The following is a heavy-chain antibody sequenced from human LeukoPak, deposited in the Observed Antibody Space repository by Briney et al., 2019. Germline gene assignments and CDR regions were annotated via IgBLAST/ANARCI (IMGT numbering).Heavy chain of an antibody. CDR1: GFTFSDYS. V-gene: IGHV3-48*04. D-gene: IGHD6-13*01. CDR2: ISSSGSTI. J-gene: IGHJ3*02. Sequence: SGGSLRLSCAASGFTFSDYSMNWVRQAPGKGLEWVSYISSSGSTIYYADSVKGRFTISRDNAKNSLYLQMNSLRAEDTAVYYCARVRAAAGDAFDIWGQGTMVTVSS. CDR3: ARVRAAAGDAFDI.